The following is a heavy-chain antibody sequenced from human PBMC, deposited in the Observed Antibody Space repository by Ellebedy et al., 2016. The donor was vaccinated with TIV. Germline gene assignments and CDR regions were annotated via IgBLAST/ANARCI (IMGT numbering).Heavy chain of an antibody. CDR2: IYYTGRT. J-gene: IGHJ3*02. Sequence: SETLSLTCTVSGDSIDTGGYYWSRIRHHPGKGLEWIGYIYYTGRTDYNPSLKSRVTLSIDTSKTQFSLKLTSVTAADTAVYYCARDNSDYGIDAFDIWGHGTMVTVSA. CDR1: GDSIDTGGYY. V-gene: IGHV4-31*03. D-gene: IGHD4-17*01. CDR3: ARDNSDYGIDAFDI.